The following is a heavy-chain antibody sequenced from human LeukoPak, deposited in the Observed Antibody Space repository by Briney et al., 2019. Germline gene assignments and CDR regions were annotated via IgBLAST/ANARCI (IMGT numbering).Heavy chain of an antibody. V-gene: IGHV3-15*01. D-gene: IGHD4-23*01. J-gene: IGHJ4*02. CDR1: GFTFSNAW. Sequence: GGSLRLSCAASGFTFSNAWMSWVRQAPGKGLEWVGRIKSKTDGRATDYAAPVKGRFTISRDRSKNTLYLQMNSLRAEDTAVYYCANTPGGGKGVFDYCGQGTLVTVSS. CDR2: IKSKTDGRAT. CDR3: ANTPGGGKGVFDY.